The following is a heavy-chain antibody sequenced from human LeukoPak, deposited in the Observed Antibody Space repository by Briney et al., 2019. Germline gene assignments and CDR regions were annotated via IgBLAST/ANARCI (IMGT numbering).Heavy chain of an antibody. CDR3: ARVLLERPGIDSFDM. Sequence: GGSLRLSCGASEFSLRSYSMDWVSQAPGKVLEWVSHINSGSSTIYYADSVKGRFTISRDNAGNSLYLHMNSLRAEDTAVYYCARVLLERPGIDSFDMWGQGTMVTVSS. V-gene: IGHV3-48*01. D-gene: IGHD1-1*01. J-gene: IGHJ3*02. CDR1: EFSLRSYS. CDR2: INSGSSTI.